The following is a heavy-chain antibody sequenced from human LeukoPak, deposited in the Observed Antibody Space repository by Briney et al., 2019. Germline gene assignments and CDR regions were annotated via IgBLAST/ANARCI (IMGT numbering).Heavy chain of an antibody. CDR3: AREEVVPAAMGEDYYYYGMDV. V-gene: IGHV3-33*01. D-gene: IGHD2-2*01. CDR2: IWYDGSNK. J-gene: IGHJ6*04. Sequence: GGSLRLSCAASGFTFSSYGMHWVRQAPGKGLEGVAVIWYDGSNKYYADSVKGRFTISRDNSKNTLYLQMNSLRAEDTAVYYCAREEVVPAAMGEDYYYYGMDVWGKGTTVTVSS. CDR1: GFTFSSYG.